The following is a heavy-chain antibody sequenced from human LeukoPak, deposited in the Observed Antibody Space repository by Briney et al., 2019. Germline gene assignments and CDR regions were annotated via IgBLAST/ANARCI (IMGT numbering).Heavy chain of an antibody. J-gene: IGHJ4*01. CDR1: GVSVTHHH. CDR3: ARGNYDILSHYSLYSHWGSFED. V-gene: IGHV4-59*02. CDR2: ISNSGS. Sequence: SETPSLTCTVSGVSVTHHHSTWVRQSPKKGLEWIGDISNSGSNYNPSLSSRLTISTDTSKNHFSLRLTSVSGADTAVYYCARGNYDILSHYSLYSHWGSFEDWGHGILAIVSS. D-gene: IGHD3-9*01.